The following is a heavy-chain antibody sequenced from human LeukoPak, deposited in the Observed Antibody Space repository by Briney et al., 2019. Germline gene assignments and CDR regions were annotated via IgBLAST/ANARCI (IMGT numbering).Heavy chain of an antibody. V-gene: IGHV3-74*01. Sequence: GGSLRLSCAASGFTFSNFWMHWVRQAPGKGLVWVSRINSDGSSTSYADSVKGRFTISRNNAENTLYLQMNSLRAEDMALYYCAKSDTPYYYDSSGYYSYWGQGTLVTVSS. D-gene: IGHD3-22*01. J-gene: IGHJ4*02. CDR3: AKSDTPYYYDSSGYYSY. CDR2: INSDGSST. CDR1: GFTFSNFW.